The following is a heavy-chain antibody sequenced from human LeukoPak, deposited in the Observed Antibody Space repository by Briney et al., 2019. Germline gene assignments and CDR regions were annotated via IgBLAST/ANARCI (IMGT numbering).Heavy chain of an antibody. Sequence: GGSLRLSCAASGFTFDDYAMHWVRQAPGKGLEWVSGISWNSGSTYYADSVKGRFTISRDNSKNTLYLQMNSLTTEDTAAYYCAKGQDVWGKGTTVTVSS. CDR1: GFTFDDYA. V-gene: IGHV3-23*01. CDR3: AKGQDV. CDR2: ISWNSGST. J-gene: IGHJ6*04.